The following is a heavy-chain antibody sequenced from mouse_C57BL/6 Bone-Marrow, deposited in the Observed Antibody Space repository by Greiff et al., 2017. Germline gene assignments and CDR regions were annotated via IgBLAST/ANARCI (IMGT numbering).Heavy chain of an antibody. CDR1: GYTFTSYW. Sequence: QVQLQQPGAELVRPGSSVKLSCKASGYTFTSYWMHWVKQRPIQGLEWIGNIDPSDSETHYNQKFKDKATLTVDKSSSTACMQLSSLTSEDSAVYYCARDFYYYGTWYFDVWGTGTTVTVSS. V-gene: IGHV1-52*01. D-gene: IGHD1-1*01. CDR2: IDPSDSET. J-gene: IGHJ1*03. CDR3: ARDFYYYGTWYFDV.